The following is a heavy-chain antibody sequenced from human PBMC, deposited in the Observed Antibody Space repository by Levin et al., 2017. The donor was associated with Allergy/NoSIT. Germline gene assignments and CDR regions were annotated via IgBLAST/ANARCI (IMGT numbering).Heavy chain of an antibody. D-gene: IGHD2-8*02. V-gene: IGHV1-46*01. CDR1: GYTFTSYY. Sequence: ASVKVSCKASGYTFTSYYIHWVRQAPGQGLEWMAMISPSGGSTTYAQKFQGRVTMTRDTSTTTVYMDLSSLRSEDTAVYYCARERGTSAFYYDYWGQGTLVTVSS. J-gene: IGHJ4*02. CDR2: ISPSGGST. CDR3: ARERGTSAFYYDY.